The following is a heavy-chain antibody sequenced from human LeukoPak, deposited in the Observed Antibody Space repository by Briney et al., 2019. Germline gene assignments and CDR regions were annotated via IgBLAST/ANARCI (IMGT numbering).Heavy chain of an antibody. J-gene: IGHJ4*02. CDR3: ARQPRGRIAAAVYYFDS. Sequence: SETLSLTCTVSSGSISSSSYYWGWIRQPPGKGLEWIGSIYYSGSTYYNPSLKSRVTISVDTSRNQFSLKLSSVTAADTAVYYCARQPRGRIAAAVYYFDSWGQGTLVTVSS. D-gene: IGHD6-13*01. V-gene: IGHV4-39*01. CDR2: IYYSGST. CDR1: SGSISSSSYY.